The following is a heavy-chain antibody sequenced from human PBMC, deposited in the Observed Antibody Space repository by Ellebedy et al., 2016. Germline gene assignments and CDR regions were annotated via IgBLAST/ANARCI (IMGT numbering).Heavy chain of an antibody. J-gene: IGHJ6*02. D-gene: IGHD5-12*01. CDR2: INPGGTQT. V-gene: IGHV1-46*01. Sequence: ASVKVSCXTSGYMFTSIYIHWVRHAPGQGLEWIGTINPGGTQTSYAQKFQGRITLAADESTTTAYMELSSLRSEDTAMYYCATFPLHTGYREGGDDNFYFGLDVWGQGTTVTVSS. CDR3: ATFPLHTGYREGGDDNFYFGLDV. CDR1: GYMFTSIY.